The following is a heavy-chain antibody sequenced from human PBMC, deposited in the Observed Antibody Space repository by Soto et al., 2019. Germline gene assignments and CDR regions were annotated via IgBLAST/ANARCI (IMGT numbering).Heavy chain of an antibody. J-gene: IGHJ3*02. Sequence: PGGSLRLSCAASGFTFSSYGMHWVRQAPGKGLEWVAVIWYDGSNKYYADSVKGRFTISRDNSKNTLYLQMNSLRAEDTAVYYCARVSTTYELPPADAFDIWGQGTMVTASS. V-gene: IGHV3-33*01. CDR3: ARVSTTYELPPADAFDI. D-gene: IGHD2-2*01. CDR1: GFTFSSYG. CDR2: IWYDGSNK.